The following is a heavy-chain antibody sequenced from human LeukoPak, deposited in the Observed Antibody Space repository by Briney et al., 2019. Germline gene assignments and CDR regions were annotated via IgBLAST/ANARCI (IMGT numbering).Heavy chain of an antibody. CDR3: AGVGYCSSTSCYHPP. D-gene: IGHD2-2*01. CDR1: GFTFSSYG. CDR2: IRYDGSNK. J-gene: IGHJ5*02. Sequence: GGSLRLSCAASGFTFSSYGRHWVRQAPGKGLEWVAFIRYDGSNKYYADSVKGRFTISRDNSKNTLYLQMNSLRAEDTAVYYCAGVGYCSSTSCYHPPWGQGTLVTVSS. V-gene: IGHV3-30*02.